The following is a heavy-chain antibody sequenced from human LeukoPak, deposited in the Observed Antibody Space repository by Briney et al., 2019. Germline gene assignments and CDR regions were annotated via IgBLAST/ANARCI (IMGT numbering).Heavy chain of an antibody. CDR3: ARGIYDILTGYSIAVDV. D-gene: IGHD3-9*01. CDR2: ISGSGANT. Sequence: GGSLRLSCAASGFTFSHYAMSWVRQAPGKGLEWVSGISGSGANTYYADSVKGRFTISRDNAKNSLYLQMNSLRAEDTAVYYCARGIYDILTGYSIAVDVWGQGTTVTVSS. CDR1: GFTFSHYA. J-gene: IGHJ6*02. V-gene: IGHV3-21*01.